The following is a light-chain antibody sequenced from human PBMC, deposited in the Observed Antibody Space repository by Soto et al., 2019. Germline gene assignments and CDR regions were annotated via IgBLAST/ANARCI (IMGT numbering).Light chain of an antibody. CDR3: QQYYGISPT. J-gene: IGKJ1*01. V-gene: IGKV3D-20*01. CDR1: QSISSSR. CDR2: DAA. Sequence: DIMLTQSPATLSFSPGERATLSCGASQSISSSRVAWYQQKAGLAPRLLIYDAAFRAFGILDRLSGSGSGTEFTPTTSSLQAEDVAVYYCQQYYGISPTFGQGTKVDIK.